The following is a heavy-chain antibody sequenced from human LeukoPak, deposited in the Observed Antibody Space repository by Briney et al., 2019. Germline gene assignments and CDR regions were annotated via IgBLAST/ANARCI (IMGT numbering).Heavy chain of an antibody. V-gene: IGHV3-15*01. D-gene: IGHD5-12*01. J-gene: IGHJ4*02. CDR3: TWMATIFTADY. Sequence: GGSLRLSCVLSGLTFSDAWMSWVRQAPGKGLEWVGRIRNDRITDYAAPVQGRFSISRDNSKNTFYLQMNSLRTEDTGMYFCTWMATIFTADYWGQGTLVTVSS. CDR2: IRNDRIT. CDR1: GLTFSDAW.